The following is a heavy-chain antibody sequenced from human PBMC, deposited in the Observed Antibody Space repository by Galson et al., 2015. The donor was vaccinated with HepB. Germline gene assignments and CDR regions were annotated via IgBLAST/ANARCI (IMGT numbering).Heavy chain of an antibody. CDR3: TTTVRPEDFVDY. D-gene: IGHD1-14*01. V-gene: IGHV3-15*01. Sequence: SLRLSCAASGFTFSDAWMSWVRQAPGKGLEWVGRVKSRTFGGKADYGTPVKGRFTISRDDSKHTVSLLMNSLKTEDTAVYYCTTTVRPEDFVDYWGQGSLVTVSS. J-gene: IGHJ4*02. CDR2: VKSRTFGGKA. CDR1: GFTFSDAW.